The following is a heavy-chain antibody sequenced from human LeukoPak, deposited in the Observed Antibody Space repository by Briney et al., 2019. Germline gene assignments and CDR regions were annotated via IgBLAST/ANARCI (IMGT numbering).Heavy chain of an antibody. D-gene: IGHD4-17*01. J-gene: IGHJ6*03. CDR1: GGSISSSYY. CDR3: ARHQGNYGDYYYYMDV. V-gene: IGHV4-39*01. Sequence: PSETLSLTCTVSGGSISSSYYWGWIRQSPGKGLEWIGSICYSGSTYYNPSLKSRVTISVDTSKNQFSLKLSSVTAADTAVYYCARHQGNYGDYYYYMDVWGKGTTVTVSS. CDR2: ICYSGST.